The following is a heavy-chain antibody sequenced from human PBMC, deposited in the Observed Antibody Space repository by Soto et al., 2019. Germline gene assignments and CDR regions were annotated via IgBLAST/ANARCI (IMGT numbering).Heavy chain of an antibody. J-gene: IGHJ4*02. Sequence: GASVKVSCKASGGTFSSYAISWVRQAPGQGLEWMGGIIPIFGTANYAQKFQGRVTITADESTSTAYMELSSLRSEDTAVYYCARGGDGYTNSLRWYFDYWAQRTLVPGSS. CDR1: GGTFSSYA. V-gene: IGHV1-69*13. CDR2: IIPIFGTA. CDR3: ARGGDGYTNSLRWYFDY. D-gene: IGHD5-12*01.